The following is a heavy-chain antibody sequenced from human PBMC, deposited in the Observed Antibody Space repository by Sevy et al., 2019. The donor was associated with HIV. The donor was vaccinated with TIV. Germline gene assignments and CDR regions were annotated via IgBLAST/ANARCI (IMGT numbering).Heavy chain of an antibody. J-gene: IGHJ6*02. Sequence: SGPTLVKPTQTLTLTCTFSGFSLTSGVGVGWIRQPPGKALEWPALIYWNDDKRYSPSLKSRLTITKDTSKNQVVLKMTNMDPVDTATYYCAHIRLPVYYYGMDVWGQGTTVTVSS. V-gene: IGHV2-5*01. CDR1: GFSLTSGVG. CDR3: AHIRLPVYYYGMDV. CDR2: IYWNDDK.